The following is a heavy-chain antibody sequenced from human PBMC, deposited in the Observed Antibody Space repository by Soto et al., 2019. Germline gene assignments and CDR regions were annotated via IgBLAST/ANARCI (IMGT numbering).Heavy chain of an antibody. CDR3: AREGSNIYHRLRFFDY. CDR1: GGSLSGCY. V-gene: IGHV4-34*01. CDR2: INHSGST. Sequence: PSETLSLTCAVHGGSLSGCYWSWIRQPPGKGLEWIGEINHSGSTNYNPSLKSRVSISVDTSKNQFSPNLSSVSAADTAVYYCAREGSNIYHRLRFFDYWGQGTLVTVSS. J-gene: IGHJ4*02. D-gene: IGHD1-26*01.